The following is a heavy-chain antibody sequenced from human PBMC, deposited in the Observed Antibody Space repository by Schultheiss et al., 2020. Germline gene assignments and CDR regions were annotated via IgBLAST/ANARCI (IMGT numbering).Heavy chain of an antibody. Sequence: SETLSLTCTVSGGSISSGSYYWSWIRQPAGKGLEWIGYIYYSGSTYYNPSLKSRVSISVDTSKNQFSLKLSSVTAADTAVYYCARDREIEMVTVEYYYGMDVWGQGTTVTVSS. CDR1: GGSISSGSYY. CDR3: ARDREIEMVTVEYYYGMDV. V-gene: IGHV4-31*03. CDR2: IYYSGST. D-gene: IGHD5-24*01. J-gene: IGHJ6*02.